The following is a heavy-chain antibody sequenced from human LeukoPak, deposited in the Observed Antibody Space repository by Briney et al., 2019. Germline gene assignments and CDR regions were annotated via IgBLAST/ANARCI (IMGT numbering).Heavy chain of an antibody. CDR3: TRAVRNQLLSEY. V-gene: IGHV1-8*01. D-gene: IGHD2-2*01. J-gene: IGHJ4*02. Sequence: ASVKVSCKASGYTFSNYDVTWVRQAPGQGLEYMVWMNPNSGNTGFAQKFRGRLTLTSDASTTSAFMELMRLTSEDTAVYYCTRAVRNQLLSEYWGQGTRITVSS. CDR1: GYTFSNYD. CDR2: MNPNSGNT.